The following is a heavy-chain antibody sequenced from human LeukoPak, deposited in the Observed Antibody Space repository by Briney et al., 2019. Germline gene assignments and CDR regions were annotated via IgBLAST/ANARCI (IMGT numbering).Heavy chain of an antibody. Sequence: KPGGSLRLSCAASGFTFSSYGMHWVRQAPGKGLEWVAFIRYDGSNKYYADSVKGRFTISRDNSKNTLYLQMNSLRAEDTAVYYCAKGGGYSYGSFYWGQGTLVTVSS. CDR1: GFTFSSYG. J-gene: IGHJ4*02. CDR3: AKGGGYSYGSFY. CDR2: IRYDGSNK. V-gene: IGHV3-30*02. D-gene: IGHD5-18*01.